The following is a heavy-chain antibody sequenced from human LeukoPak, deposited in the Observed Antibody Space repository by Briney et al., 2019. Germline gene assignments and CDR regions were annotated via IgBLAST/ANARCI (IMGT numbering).Heavy chain of an antibody. V-gene: IGHV3-15*01. J-gene: IGHJ4*02. Sequence: GGSLRLSCAASGFTFSNAWMSWVRQAPGKGLEWVGRIKRKSDGGTTDYAAPVKGRFTISRDDSKNTLYLQMNSLKSEDTAVYYCTTELDVRPNHYWGQGTLVTVSS. CDR2: IKRKSDGGTT. D-gene: IGHD1-14*01. CDR3: TTELDVRPNHY. CDR1: GFTFSNAW.